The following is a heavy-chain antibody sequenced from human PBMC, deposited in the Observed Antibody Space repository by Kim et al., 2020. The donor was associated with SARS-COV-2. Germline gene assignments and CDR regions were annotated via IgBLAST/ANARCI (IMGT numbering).Heavy chain of an antibody. V-gene: IGHV1-3*01. Sequence: SPNFPGRVTITRDTSASTSYMELSSLTSKDTAVYYCAREGSGSYNWFDPWGQGTLVTVSS. J-gene: IGHJ5*02. D-gene: IGHD3-10*01. CDR3: AREGSGSYNWFDP.